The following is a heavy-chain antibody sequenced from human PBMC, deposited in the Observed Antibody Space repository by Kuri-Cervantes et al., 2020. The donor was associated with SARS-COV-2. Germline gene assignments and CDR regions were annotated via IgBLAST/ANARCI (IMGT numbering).Heavy chain of an antibody. Sequence: GESLKISCAASGFTISSYNMNWVRQAPGKGLEWVSSLSSSSYIYYADSVKGRFTISRDNSKNTLYLQMNSLRAEDTAVYYCARERTITMIVVVIGGKDAFDIWGQGTMVTVSS. CDR1: GFTISSYN. D-gene: IGHD3-22*01. V-gene: IGHV3-21*01. J-gene: IGHJ3*02. CDR2: LSSSSYI. CDR3: ARERTITMIVVVIGGKDAFDI.